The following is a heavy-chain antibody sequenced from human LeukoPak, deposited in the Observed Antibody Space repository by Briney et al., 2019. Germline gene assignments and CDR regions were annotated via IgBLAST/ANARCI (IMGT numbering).Heavy chain of an antibody. CDR1: GFTFSSYS. Sequence: GGSLRLSCAASGFTFSSYSMNWVRQAPGKGLEWVSYISSSSSTIYYADSVKGRFTISRDNAKNSLYLQMNSLRDEDTAVYYCARELDYCGGDCYYDHWGQGTLVTVSS. CDR3: ARELDYCGGDCYYDH. D-gene: IGHD2-21*02. V-gene: IGHV3-48*02. CDR2: ISSSSSTI. J-gene: IGHJ4*02.